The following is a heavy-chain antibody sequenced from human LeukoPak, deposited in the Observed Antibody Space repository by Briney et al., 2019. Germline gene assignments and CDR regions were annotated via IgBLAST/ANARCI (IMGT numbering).Heavy chain of an antibody. CDR2: VYYSGST. D-gene: IGHD6-19*01. CDR3: ARASVSGWYDWFDP. CDR1: GGSISNSRFY. Sequence: SETLSLTCTVSGGSISNSRFYWGWIRQPPGKGLEWIANVYYSGSTYYNPSLKSRVTISVDTSKNQFSLKLSSVTAADTAVHYCARASVSGWYDWFDPWGQGTLVTVSS. V-gene: IGHV4-39*01. J-gene: IGHJ5*02.